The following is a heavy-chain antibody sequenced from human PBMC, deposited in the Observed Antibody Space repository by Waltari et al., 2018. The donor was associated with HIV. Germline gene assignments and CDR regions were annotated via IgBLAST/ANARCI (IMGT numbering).Heavy chain of an antibody. CDR2: IYYSGST. CDR1: GCSIRTYY. Sequence: QVRLQESGPGLVKPSETLSLTCTVSGCSIRTYYWNWIRQPPGKGLEFVGHIYYSGSTNYNPSLKSRVTISLDTSKNQFSLRLTSVTAADTAIYYCARSGDGYNYSGAFDIWGQGTKVAVSS. D-gene: IGHD1-1*01. V-gene: IGHV4-59*01. CDR3: ARSGDGYNYSGAFDI. J-gene: IGHJ3*02.